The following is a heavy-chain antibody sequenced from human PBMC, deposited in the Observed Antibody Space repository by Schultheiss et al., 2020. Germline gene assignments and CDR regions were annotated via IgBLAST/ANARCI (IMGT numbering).Heavy chain of an antibody. CDR2: IYYSGST. J-gene: IGHJ5*02. Sequence: SETLSLTCTVSGGSISSSSYYWGWIRQPPGKGLEWIGSIYYSGSTYYNPSLKSRVTISVDTSKNQFSLKLSSVTAADTAVYYCARLGCSSTSCGWFDPWGQGTLVTVSS. V-gene: IGHV4-39*01. CDR1: GGSISSSSYY. CDR3: ARLGCSSTSCGWFDP. D-gene: IGHD2-2*01.